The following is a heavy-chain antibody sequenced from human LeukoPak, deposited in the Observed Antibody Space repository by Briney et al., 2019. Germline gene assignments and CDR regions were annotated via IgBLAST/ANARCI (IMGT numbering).Heavy chain of an antibody. Sequence: PGGSLRLSCAASGFTFSSYAMSWVRQAPGKGLEWVSAISGSGGSTYYADSVKGRFTISRDNSKNTLYLQMNSLRAEDTAVYYCAKDKFGAAADSGGAFDIWGQGTMVTVSS. D-gene: IGHD6-13*01. CDR3: AKDKFGAAADSGGAFDI. J-gene: IGHJ3*02. CDR2: ISGSGGST. V-gene: IGHV3-23*01. CDR1: GFTFSSYA.